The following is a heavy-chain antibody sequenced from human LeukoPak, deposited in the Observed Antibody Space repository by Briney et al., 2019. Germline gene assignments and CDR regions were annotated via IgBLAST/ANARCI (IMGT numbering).Heavy chain of an antibody. D-gene: IGHD2-21*02. J-gene: IGHJ4*02. CDR3: TRDGSLAYCGGDCH. CDR2: IRSKAYGGTT. Sequence: GGSLRLSCTASGFTFGDYAMSWFRQAPGKGLEWVGFIRSKAYGGTTEYAASVKGRFSISRDGSKSIAYLQMNSLKTEDTGVYYCTRDGSLAYCGGDCHWGQETLVTVSS. V-gene: IGHV3-49*01. CDR1: GFTFGDYA.